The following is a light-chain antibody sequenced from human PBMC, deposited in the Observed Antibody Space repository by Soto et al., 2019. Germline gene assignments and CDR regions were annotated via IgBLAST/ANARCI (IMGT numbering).Light chain of an antibody. V-gene: IGKV1-39*01. CDR2: GAS. CDR3: QQSYSAPPLT. CDR1: QNIDIF. J-gene: IGKJ4*01. Sequence: DIQMTQSPSSLSASVGDRVTITCRASQNIDIFLNWYHQKPGRAPNLLIYGASTLQNGVPSRFSGSGSGTDFSLTIISLQPEDFGTYYCQQSYSAPPLTFGAGTKVDIK.